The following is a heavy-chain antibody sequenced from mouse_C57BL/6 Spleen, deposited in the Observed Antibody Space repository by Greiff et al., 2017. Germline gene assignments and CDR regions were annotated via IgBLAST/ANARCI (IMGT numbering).Heavy chain of an antibody. J-gene: IGHJ1*03. CDR1: GFTFSSYA. D-gene: IGHD2-12*01. CDR2: ISSGGDYI. Sequence: EVMLVESGEGLVKPGGSLKLSCAASGFTFSSYAMSWVRQTPEKRLEWVAYISSGGDYIYYADTVKGRFTISRDNARNTLYLQLSSLKSEDTAMYYCTRDNYSNDGYFDVWGTGTTVTVSS. CDR3: TRDNYSNDGYFDV. V-gene: IGHV5-9-1*02.